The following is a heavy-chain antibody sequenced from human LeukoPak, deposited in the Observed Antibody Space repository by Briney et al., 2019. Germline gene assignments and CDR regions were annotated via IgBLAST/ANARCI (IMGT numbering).Heavy chain of an antibody. J-gene: IGHJ4*02. V-gene: IGHV3-43*02. Sequence: GSLRLSCAAPGFIFDNYAIHWVRQAPGKGLEWVSLISGDGGSTFYADSVRGRFTISRDNTRKSLSLQMSSLRSEDTALYYCARESETSGWYDYWGLGTLVTVSS. D-gene: IGHD6-19*01. CDR1: GFIFDNYA. CDR3: ARESETSGWYDY. CDR2: ISGDGGST.